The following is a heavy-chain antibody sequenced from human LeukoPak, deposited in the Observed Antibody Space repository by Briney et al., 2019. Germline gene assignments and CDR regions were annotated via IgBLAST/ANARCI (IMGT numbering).Heavy chain of an antibody. V-gene: IGHV4-59*08. J-gene: IGHJ2*01. CDR3: ARRGSGASLEYYFDL. CDR2: IYYSGNT. Sequence: SETLSLTCTVSGGSISSFYWSWIRQPPGKGLEYIGYIYYSGNTNSNPSLNSRVTISVDTSKNQFSLKLSSVTAADTAVYYCARRGSGASLEYYFDLWGRGTLVTVSS. D-gene: IGHD1-14*01. CDR1: GGSISSFY.